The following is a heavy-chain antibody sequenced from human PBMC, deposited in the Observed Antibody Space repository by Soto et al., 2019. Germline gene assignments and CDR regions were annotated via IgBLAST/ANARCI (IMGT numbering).Heavy chain of an antibody. CDR3: AHRQGLYDFWSGYLNWFDP. Sequence: QITLKESGPTLVKPTQTLTLTCTFSGFSLSTSGVGVGWIRQPPGKALEWLALIYWDDDKRYSPSLKSRLTITKDTSKNQVVLRMTNMDPVDKATYYCAHRQGLYDFWSGYLNWFDPWGQGTLVTVSS. J-gene: IGHJ5*02. CDR2: IYWDDDK. D-gene: IGHD3-3*01. CDR1: GFSLSTSGVG. V-gene: IGHV2-5*02.